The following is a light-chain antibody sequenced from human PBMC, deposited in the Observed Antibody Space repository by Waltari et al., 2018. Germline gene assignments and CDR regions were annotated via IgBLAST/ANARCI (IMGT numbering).Light chain of an antibody. CDR2: DTS. J-gene: IGKJ5*01. CDR3: QQRSNWPRT. CDR1: QNVFTY. Sequence: EVVLTQSPGTLSLSPGERVTLSCRASQNVFTYIAWYQQRPGQAPRLLVYDTSNRATGIPARFSGSGSATDFTLTISGLEPEDSAIYYCQQRSNWPRTFGQGTRLEIK. V-gene: IGKV3-11*01.